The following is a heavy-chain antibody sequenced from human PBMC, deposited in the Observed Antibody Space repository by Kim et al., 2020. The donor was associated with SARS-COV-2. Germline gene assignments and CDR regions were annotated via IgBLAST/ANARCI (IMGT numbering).Heavy chain of an antibody. J-gene: IGHJ6*02. CDR2: IGTAGDT. CDR3: ARGRAMSVGYYYGMDV. V-gene: IGHV3-13*01. CDR1: GFTFSSYD. Sequence: GGSLRLSCAASGFTFSSYDMHWVRQATGKGLEWVSAIGTAGDTYYPGSVKGRFTISRENAKNSLYLQMNSLRAGDTAVYYCARGRAMSVGYYYGMDVWGQGTTVTVSS.